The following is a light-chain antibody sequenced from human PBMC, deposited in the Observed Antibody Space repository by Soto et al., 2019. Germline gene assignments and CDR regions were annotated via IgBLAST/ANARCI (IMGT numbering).Light chain of an antibody. CDR1: RTIKTY. CDR2: GAS. Sequence: FRITQSPCSLSASFGDTIAITCRASRTIKTYLNWFQQKPGEPPRLLIYGASNLHDGVPSRFSGSGSGADFTLTISGLQPEDFASYHCQQTYSDISFGGGTKVDIK. CDR3: QQTYSDIS. V-gene: IGKV1-39*01. J-gene: IGKJ4*01.